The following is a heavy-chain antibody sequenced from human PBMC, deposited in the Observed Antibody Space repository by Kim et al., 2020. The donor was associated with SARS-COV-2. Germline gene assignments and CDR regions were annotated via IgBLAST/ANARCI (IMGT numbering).Heavy chain of an antibody. J-gene: IGHJ4*02. CDR2: IDWDDDK. CDR1: GFSLSTSGMC. Sequence: SGPTLVNPTQTLTLTCTFSGFSLSTSGMCVSWIRQPPGKALEWLARIDWDDDKYYSTSLKTRLTISKDTSKNQVVLTMTNMDPVDTATYYCARMSSYSVARDYWGQGTLVTVSS. CDR3: ARMSSYSVARDY. V-gene: IGHV2-70*11. D-gene: IGHD1-26*01.